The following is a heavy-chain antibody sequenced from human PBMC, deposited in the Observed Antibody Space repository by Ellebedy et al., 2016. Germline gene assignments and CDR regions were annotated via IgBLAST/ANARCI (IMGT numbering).Heavy chain of an antibody. CDR2: ISGSGGST. CDR3: AKDKDLFFWFDP. D-gene: IGHD2/OR15-2a*01. J-gene: IGHJ5*02. CDR1: GFTFSTYA. V-gene: IGHV3-23*01. Sequence: GGSLRLSCAASGFTFSTYAMSWVRQAPGKGLEWVSAISGSGGSTYYADSVKGRFTISRDNSKNTLYLQMNSLRAEDTAVYYCAKDKDLFFWFDPWGQGTLVTVSS.